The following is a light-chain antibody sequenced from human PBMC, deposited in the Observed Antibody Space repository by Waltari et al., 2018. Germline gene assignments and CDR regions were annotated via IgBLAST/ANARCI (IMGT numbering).Light chain of an antibody. CDR1: QSISSS. CDR2: GAS. CDR3: QQYNNWPLT. J-gene: IGKJ4*01. V-gene: IGKV3-15*01. Sequence: GRASQSISSSLAWYQQKPGQAPRLLIYGASTRATGIPARFSGSGSGTEFTLTISSLQSEDFAVYYCQQYNNWPLTFGGGTKVEIK.